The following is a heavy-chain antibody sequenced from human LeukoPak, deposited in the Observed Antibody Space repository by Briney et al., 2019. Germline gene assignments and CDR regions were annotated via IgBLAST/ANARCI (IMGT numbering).Heavy chain of an antibody. Sequence: SVKVSCKASGGTFSSYAISWVRQAPGQGLEWMGRIIPILGIANYAQKFQGRVTITADKSTSTAYMELSSLRSEDTAVYYCARDYYYDSSGYPFDYWGQGTLVTVSS. J-gene: IGHJ4*02. CDR3: ARDYYYDSSGYPFDY. CDR1: GGTFSSYA. D-gene: IGHD3-22*01. CDR2: IIPILGIA. V-gene: IGHV1-69*04.